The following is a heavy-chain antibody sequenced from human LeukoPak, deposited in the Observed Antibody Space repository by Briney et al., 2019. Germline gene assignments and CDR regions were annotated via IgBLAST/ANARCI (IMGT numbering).Heavy chain of an antibody. V-gene: IGHV3-74*01. D-gene: IGHD1-1*01. Sequence: QSGGSLRLSCAASGFTFSSYWMHWVRQAPGKGLVWVSRVNTDGSSTSYADSVKGRFTISRDNAKNTLYLQMNSLRAEDTAVYYCARDKQLEAHPGYYYYGMDVWGQGTTVTVSS. CDR2: VNTDGSST. CDR3: ARDKQLEAHPGYYYYGMDV. J-gene: IGHJ6*02. CDR1: GFTFSSYW.